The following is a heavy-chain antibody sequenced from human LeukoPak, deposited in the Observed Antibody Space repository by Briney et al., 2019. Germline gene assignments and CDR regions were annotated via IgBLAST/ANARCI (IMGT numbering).Heavy chain of an antibody. J-gene: IGHJ4*02. CDR3: AREGCSGGSCYSHQTYYFDY. CDR2: ISGSGGST. V-gene: IGHV3-23*01. D-gene: IGHD2-15*01. CDR1: GFTFSSYG. Sequence: GGSLRLSCAASGFTFSSYGMSWVRQAPGKGLEWVSAISGSGGSTYYADSVKGRFTISRDNSKNTLYLQMNSLRAEDTAVYYCAREGCSGGSCYSHQTYYFDYWGQGTLVTVSS.